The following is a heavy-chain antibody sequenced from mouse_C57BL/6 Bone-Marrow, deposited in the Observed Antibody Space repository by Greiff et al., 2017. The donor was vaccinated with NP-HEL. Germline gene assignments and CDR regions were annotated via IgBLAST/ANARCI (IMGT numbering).Heavy chain of an antibody. CDR3: ALGYYGNAMDY. J-gene: IGHJ4*01. D-gene: IGHD1-1*01. CDR2: IYPGSGST. V-gene: IGHV1-55*01. CDR1: GYTFTSSW. Sequence: QVQLKQPGAELVKPGASVKMSCKASGYTFTSSWITWVKQRPGQGLEWIGDIYPGSGSTNYNEKFKSKATLTVDTSSSTAYMQLSSLTSEDSAVYYCALGYYGNAMDYWGQGTSVTVSS.